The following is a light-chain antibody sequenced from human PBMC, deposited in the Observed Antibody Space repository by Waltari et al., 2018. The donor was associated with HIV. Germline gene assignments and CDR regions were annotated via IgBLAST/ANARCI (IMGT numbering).Light chain of an antibody. CDR2: EVS. CDR1: SSDVGDNNY. J-gene: IGLJ2*01. V-gene: IGLV2-8*01. CDR3: TSYAGSNNLV. Sequence: QSALTQPPSASGSPGQSVTISCTGTSSDVGDNNYVSWYQQHPDKAPKVMIYEVSKRPSWVPGRFSGSKSGNMASLTVSGLQAEDEADYFCTSYAGSNNLVFGGGTKLTVL.